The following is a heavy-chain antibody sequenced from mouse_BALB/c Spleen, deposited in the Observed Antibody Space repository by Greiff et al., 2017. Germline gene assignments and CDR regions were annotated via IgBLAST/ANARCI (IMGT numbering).Heavy chain of an antibody. CDR3: ARITTAY. Sequence: EVQLVESGGGLVKPGGSLKLSCAASGFTFSSYAMSWVRQTPEKRLEWVATISSGGSYTYYPDTVKGRFTISRDNAKNTLYLQMSSLKSEDTAMYYCARITTAYWGQGTLVTVSA. CDR1: GFTFSSYA. V-gene: IGHV5-6-4*01. J-gene: IGHJ3*01. D-gene: IGHD1-2*01. CDR2: ISSGGSYT.